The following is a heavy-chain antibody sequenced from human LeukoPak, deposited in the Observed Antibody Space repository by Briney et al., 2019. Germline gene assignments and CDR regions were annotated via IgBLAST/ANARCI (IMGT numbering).Heavy chain of an antibody. CDR3: AKVEVTRFDP. Sequence: GGSLRLSCAASGFTFSSYWMNWVRQAPGKGLVWVSRIASDGSSTTYADSVKGRFSISRDNAKNTLYLQMNSLRAEDTAVYYCAKVEVTRFDPWGQGTLVTVSS. CDR2: IASDGSST. CDR1: GFTFSSYW. J-gene: IGHJ5*02. V-gene: IGHV3-74*01. D-gene: IGHD2-21*02.